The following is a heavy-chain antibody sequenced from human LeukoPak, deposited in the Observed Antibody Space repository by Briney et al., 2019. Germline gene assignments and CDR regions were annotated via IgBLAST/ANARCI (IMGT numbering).Heavy chain of an antibody. Sequence: GGSLRLSCAASGFTFSSYAMHWVRQAPGKGLEWVAVISYDGSNKYYADSVKGRFTISRDNSKNTLYPQMNSLRAEDTAVYYCARATSGPYGMDVWGQGTTVTVSS. D-gene: IGHD4-11*01. CDR1: GFTFSSYA. J-gene: IGHJ6*02. CDR2: ISYDGSNK. CDR3: ARATSGPYGMDV. V-gene: IGHV3-30-3*01.